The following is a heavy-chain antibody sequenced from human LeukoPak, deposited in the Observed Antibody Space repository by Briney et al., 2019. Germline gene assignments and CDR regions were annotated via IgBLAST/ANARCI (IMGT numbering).Heavy chain of an antibody. D-gene: IGHD3-9*01. Sequence: GGSLRLSCAASGFTFNNAWMSWVRQAPGKGLEWVGLIKSKTDGGTTDYAAPVKGRFTISRDDSKNTLDLQMNSLKTEDTAVYYCTTEYYDLLTGYYKNYWGQGTLVTVSS. CDR2: IKSKTDGGTT. CDR1: GFTFNNAW. J-gene: IGHJ4*02. CDR3: TTEYYDLLTGYYKNY. V-gene: IGHV3-15*01.